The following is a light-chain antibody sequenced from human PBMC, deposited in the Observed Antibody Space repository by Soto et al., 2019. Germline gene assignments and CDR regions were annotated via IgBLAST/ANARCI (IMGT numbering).Light chain of an antibody. CDR1: QGISNY. CDR2: GAS. Sequence: EIQMTQSPSSLSASVGDRVTITCRASQGISNYLAWYQQKPGKVPKLLIYGASILQSGVPSRLSGSGSGTDFTLIINSLQPEDVATYYCQKYDSAPWTFAQGTKVEI. V-gene: IGKV1-27*01. CDR3: QKYDSAPWT. J-gene: IGKJ1*01.